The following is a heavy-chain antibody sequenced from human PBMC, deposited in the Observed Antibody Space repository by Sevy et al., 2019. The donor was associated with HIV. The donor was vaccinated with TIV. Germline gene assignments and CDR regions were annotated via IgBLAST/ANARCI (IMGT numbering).Heavy chain of an antibody. CDR3: VGDMSPTLGTGNNWFRL. CDR1: GFVFEDFA. Sequence: GGSLRLSCVGSGFVFEDFAVHWVRRSPGKGLEWVSGITGNGQKKFYEGSVKGRFSISRDNARKSLYLQMNNMNFDDPAFYYFVGDMSPTLGTGNNWFRLWGQGTLVTVSS. D-gene: IGHD1-1*01. J-gene: IGHJ4*01. CDR2: ITGNGQKK. V-gene: IGHV3-9*01.